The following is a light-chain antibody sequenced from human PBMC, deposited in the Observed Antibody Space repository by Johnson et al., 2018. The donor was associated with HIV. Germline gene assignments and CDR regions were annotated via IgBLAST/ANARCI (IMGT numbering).Light chain of an antibody. Sequence: QSVLTQPPSVSAAPGQKVTISCSGSSSNIGNNYVSWYQQHPGTAPKLLIYDNNKRPAGIPDRFSGSKSGTSATLGTTALQTGDEADYYCGTWDSSLSARVFGTGTKVTVL. CDR2: DNN. V-gene: IGLV1-51*01. CDR1: SSNIGNNY. J-gene: IGLJ1*01. CDR3: GTWDSSLSARV.